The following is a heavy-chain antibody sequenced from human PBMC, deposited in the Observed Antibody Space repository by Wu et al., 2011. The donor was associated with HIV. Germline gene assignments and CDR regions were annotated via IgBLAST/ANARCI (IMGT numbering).Heavy chain of an antibody. Sequence: QVQLVQSGAEVKKPGSSVKVSCKTSGGSFSRYSFSWVRQAPGQGLEWMGWINPNSGGTNYAQKFQGRVTMTRDTSISTAYMELSRLRSDDTAVYYCARERGYYGSGSYYDLGSWFDPGAREPWSPSPQ. CDR2: INPNSGGT. V-gene: IGHV1-2*02. CDR3: ARERGYYGSGSYYDLGSWFDP. D-gene: IGHD3-10*01. J-gene: IGHJ5*02. CDR1: GGSFSRYS.